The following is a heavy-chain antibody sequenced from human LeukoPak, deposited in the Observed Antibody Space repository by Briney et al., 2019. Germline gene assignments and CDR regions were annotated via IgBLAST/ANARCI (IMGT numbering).Heavy chain of an antibody. J-gene: IGHJ4*02. Sequence: PSETLSLTCTVSGGSISSYYWSWIRQPPGKGLEWIGYIYYSGSTNYNPSLKSRVTISVDTSKNQFSLKLSSVTAADTAVYYCASLIRDSSGYYYPSTYYFDYWGRGTLVTVSS. CDR1: GGSISSYY. CDR2: IYYSGST. CDR3: ASLIRDSSGYYYPSTYYFDY. V-gene: IGHV4-59*08. D-gene: IGHD3-22*01.